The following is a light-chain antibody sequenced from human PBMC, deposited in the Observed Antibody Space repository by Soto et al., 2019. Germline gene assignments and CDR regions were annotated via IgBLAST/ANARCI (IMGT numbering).Light chain of an antibody. CDR3: QQYNSYPPT. CDR1: QSISSW. V-gene: IGKV1-5*01. CDR2: DAS. Sequence: DVQMTQSPSTLSASVGDRVTITCRASQSISSWLAWYQQKPGKAPKLLIYDASSLESGVPSRFSGSGSGTEFTLTISSLQPDDVATYYCQQYNSYPPTFGGGTKVDIK. J-gene: IGKJ4*01.